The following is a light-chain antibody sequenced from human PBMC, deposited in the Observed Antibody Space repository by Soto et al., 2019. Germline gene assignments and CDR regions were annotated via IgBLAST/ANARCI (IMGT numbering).Light chain of an antibody. CDR3: SSYAGSNNYV. V-gene: IGLV2-8*01. J-gene: IGLJ1*01. CDR2: EVT. Sequence: QSALTQPPSASGSPGQSVTISCTGTSSDVGGYNYVSWYQQHPGKAPKLMISEVTKRPSGVPDRFSGSKSGNTASLTVSGLQDEEEADYYCSSYAGSNNYVFGSGTKVTVL. CDR1: SSDVGGYNY.